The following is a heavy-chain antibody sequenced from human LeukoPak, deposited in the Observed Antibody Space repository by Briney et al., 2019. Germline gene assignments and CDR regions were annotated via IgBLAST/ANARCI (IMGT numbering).Heavy chain of an antibody. CDR1: GFTFSTYA. CDR2: ISRSGDNT. V-gene: IGHV3-23*01. Sequence: GGSLRLSCAASGFTFSTYAMNWVRQAPGKGLEWVSAISRSGDNTYSADSVRGRFTITRDTSKNTLYLQMNSLRAEDTAVYYCAAAYFGVDQYYYGMDVWGQGTTVTVSS. J-gene: IGHJ6*02. CDR3: AAAYFGVDQYYYGMDV. D-gene: IGHD3-3*01.